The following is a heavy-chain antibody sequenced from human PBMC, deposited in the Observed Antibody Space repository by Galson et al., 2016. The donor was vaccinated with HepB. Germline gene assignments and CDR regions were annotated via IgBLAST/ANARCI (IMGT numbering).Heavy chain of an antibody. Sequence: SLRLSCADSGFTFSIYSMNWVRQAPGKGLERISHITSSSSVTYYADSVKGRFTISRDNAKKSLYLQMNSLRDEDTAVYYCANDWYGYMAYWGQGTLVTVSS. CDR2: ITSSSSVT. D-gene: IGHD3-9*01. CDR1: GFTFSIYS. CDR3: ANDWYGYMAY. V-gene: IGHV3-48*02. J-gene: IGHJ4*02.